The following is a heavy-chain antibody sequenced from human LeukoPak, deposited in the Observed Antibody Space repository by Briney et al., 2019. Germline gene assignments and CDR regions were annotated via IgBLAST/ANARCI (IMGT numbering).Heavy chain of an antibody. J-gene: IGHJ4*02. D-gene: IGHD1/OR15-1a*01. CDR2: ISYDGSNK. CDR3: AREGITGTMYYFDY. Sequence: PGGSLRLSCAASGFTFSSYAMPWVRQAPGKGLEWVAAISYDGSNKYYADSVKGRFTISRDNSKNTLYLPMNSLRAEDTAVYYCAREGITGTMYYFDYWGQGTLVTVSS. V-gene: IGHV3-30*04. CDR1: GFTFSSYA.